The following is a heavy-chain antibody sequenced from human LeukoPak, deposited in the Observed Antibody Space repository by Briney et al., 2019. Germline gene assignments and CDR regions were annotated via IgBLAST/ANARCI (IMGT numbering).Heavy chain of an antibody. CDR1: GFTFSSYS. V-gene: IGHV3-21*01. CDR3: ARGNFDGYNYGY. Sequence: PGGSLRLSCVGSGFTFSSYSMNWVRQAPGKGLEWVSSISSSSSYIYYADSVKGRFTISRDNAKNSLYLQMNSLRAEDTAVYYCARGNFDGYNYGYWGQGTLVTVSS. CDR2: ISSSSSYI. J-gene: IGHJ4*02. D-gene: IGHD5-24*01.